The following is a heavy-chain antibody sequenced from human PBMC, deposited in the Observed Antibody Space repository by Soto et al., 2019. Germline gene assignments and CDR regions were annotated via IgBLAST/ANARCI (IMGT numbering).Heavy chain of an antibody. J-gene: IGHJ1*01. CDR2: TSYDGSDK. Sequence: QVQLVESGGGVVQPGTSLRVSCVGSGFTFRSYVIHWVRQAPGKVLEWVALTSYDGSDKYYGDSVRGRFTISRDNYRNTVDLQMDSLILEETALYYCARWGTTGGLDVWGQGTLVSVSS. CDR3: ARWGTTGGLDV. CDR1: GFTFRSYV. V-gene: IGHV3-30*19. D-gene: IGHD3-16*01.